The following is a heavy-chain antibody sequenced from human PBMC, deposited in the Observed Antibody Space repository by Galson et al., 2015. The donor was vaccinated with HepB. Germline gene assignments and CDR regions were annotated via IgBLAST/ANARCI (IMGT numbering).Heavy chain of an antibody. Sequence: SLRLSCAASGFTFSSYAVSWVRQAPGKGLEWVSAISGSGGSTYYADSVKGRFTISRDNSKNTLYLQMNSLRAEDTAVYFCAKAYDSRGYHGDYFDYWGQGTLVTVSS. D-gene: IGHD3-22*01. J-gene: IGHJ4*02. CDR3: AKAYDSRGYHGDYFDY. CDR1: GFTFSSYA. CDR2: ISGSGGST. V-gene: IGHV3-23*01.